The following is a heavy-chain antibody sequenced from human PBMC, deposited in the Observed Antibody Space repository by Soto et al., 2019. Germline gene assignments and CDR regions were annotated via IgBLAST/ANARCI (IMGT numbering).Heavy chain of an antibody. J-gene: IGHJ4*02. D-gene: IGHD6-19*01. CDR3: AVAVAGPTAIGY. CDR1: GFTFSSYW. Sequence: EVQLVESGGGLVQPGGSLRLSCAASGFTFSSYWMHWVRQAPGKGLVWVSRINSDGSSTSYADSVKGRFAISRDNAKNTLYLQMNSLRAEDTAVYYCAVAVAGPTAIGYWGQGTLVTVSS. V-gene: IGHV3-74*01. CDR2: INSDGSST.